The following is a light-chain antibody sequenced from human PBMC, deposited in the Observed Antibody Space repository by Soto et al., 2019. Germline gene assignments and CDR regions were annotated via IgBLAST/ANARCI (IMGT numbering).Light chain of an antibody. CDR3: QSFANSLSSFVV. V-gene: IGLV1-40*01. CDR1: SSNIGAGYD. CDR2: DNN. Sequence: QSVLTQPPSMSGAPGQRVTISCTGNSSNIGAGYDVHWYQQHPGTAPKLLTFDNNNRPSGVPDRFSGSKSDTSASLAITGRQAEDEADYYYQSFANSLSSFVVFGGGTKLTVL. J-gene: IGLJ2*01.